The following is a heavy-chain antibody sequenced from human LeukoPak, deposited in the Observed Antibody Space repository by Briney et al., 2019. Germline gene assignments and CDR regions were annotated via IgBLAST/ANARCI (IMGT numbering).Heavy chain of an antibody. D-gene: IGHD2-2*01. CDR2: INHSGGT. CDR1: GGSFSGYY. CDR3: AERRSCTSCYVTFDY. Sequence: PSETLSLTCAVYGGSFSGYYWSWIRQPPGKGLEWIGEINHSGGTNYNPSLKSRVTISVDTSKNQFSLKLSSVTAADTAVYYCAERRSCTSCYVTFDYWGQGTLVTVSS. V-gene: IGHV4-34*01. J-gene: IGHJ4*02.